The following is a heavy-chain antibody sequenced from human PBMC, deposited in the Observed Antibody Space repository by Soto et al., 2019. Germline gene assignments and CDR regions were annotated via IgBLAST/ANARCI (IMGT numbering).Heavy chain of an antibody. CDR3: ATQTRYFDWLLAPHFDY. Sequence: EVQLLESGGGLVQPGGSLRLSCAASGFTFSSYAMSWVRQAPGKGLEWGSAISGSGGSTYYADSVKGRFTISRDNSKNTLYLQMNSRRAEDTAVYYCATQTRYFDWLLAPHFDYWGQGTLVTVSS. CDR1: GFTFSSYA. J-gene: IGHJ4*02. CDR2: ISGSGGST. D-gene: IGHD3-9*01. V-gene: IGHV3-23*01.